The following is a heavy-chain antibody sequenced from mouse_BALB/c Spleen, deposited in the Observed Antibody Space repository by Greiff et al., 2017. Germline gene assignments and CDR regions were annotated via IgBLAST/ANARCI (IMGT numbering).Heavy chain of an antibody. CDR2: ISYDGSN. CDR1: GYSITSGYY. D-gene: IGHD1-1*01. J-gene: IGHJ4*01. Sequence: EVQLQESGPGLVKPSQSLSLTCSVTGYSITSGYYWNWIRQFPGNKLEWMGYISYDGSNNYNPSLKNRISITRDTSKNQFFLKLNSVTTEDTATYYCARRSYYYGSSYGAMDYWGQGTSVTVSS. V-gene: IGHV3-6*02. CDR3: ARRSYYYGSSYGAMDY.